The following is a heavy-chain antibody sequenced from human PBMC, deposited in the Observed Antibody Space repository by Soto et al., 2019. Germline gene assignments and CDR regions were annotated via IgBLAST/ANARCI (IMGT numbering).Heavy chain of an antibody. CDR1: GGTFSSYA. Sequence: SVKVSCKASGGTFSSYAISWVRQAPGQGLGWMGGIIPIFGTANYAQKFQGRVTITADESTSTAYMELSSLRSEDTAVYYCAGPTLAGAEQTTVYGMDVWGQGTTVTVSS. J-gene: IGHJ6*02. CDR2: IIPIFGTA. D-gene: IGHD3-16*01. CDR3: AGPTLAGAEQTTVYGMDV. V-gene: IGHV1-69*13.